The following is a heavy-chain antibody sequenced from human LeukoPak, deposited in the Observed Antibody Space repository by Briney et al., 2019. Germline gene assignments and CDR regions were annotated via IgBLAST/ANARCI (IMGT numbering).Heavy chain of an antibody. V-gene: IGHV1-46*01. CDR3: ARGRRFLEWLLAYYYYYMDV. Sequence: GASVKVSCKASGYTFTSYYMHWVRQAPGQGLEWMGIINPSGGSTSYAQKFQGRVTMTRDTSTSTVYMELSSLRSEDAAVYYCARGRRFLEWLLAYYYYYMDVWGKGTTVTVSS. J-gene: IGHJ6*03. CDR1: GYTFTSYY. D-gene: IGHD3-3*01. CDR2: INPSGGST.